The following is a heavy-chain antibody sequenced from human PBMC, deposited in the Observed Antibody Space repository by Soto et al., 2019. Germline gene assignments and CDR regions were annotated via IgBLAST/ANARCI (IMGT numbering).Heavy chain of an antibody. J-gene: IGHJ4*02. CDR1: GVTFSNYA. CDR3: AKQRADYGSGADTFYFDS. Sequence: EVQLLESGGGLVQPGGSLRLSCTVSGVTFSNYAMNWVRQAPGTGLEWVSSLSGSGGTTYYADSVKGRFIISRDNSKNTLYRLMNSLRAEDTALYYCAKQRADYGSGADTFYFDSWGQGALVTVSA. V-gene: IGHV3-23*01. D-gene: IGHD3-10*01. CDR2: LSGSGGTT.